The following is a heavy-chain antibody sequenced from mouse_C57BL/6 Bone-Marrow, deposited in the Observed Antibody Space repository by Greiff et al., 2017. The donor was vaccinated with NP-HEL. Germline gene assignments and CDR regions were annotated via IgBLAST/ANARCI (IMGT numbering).Heavy chain of an antibody. CDR2: IDPSDSET. V-gene: IGHV1-52*01. CDR1: GYTFTSYW. CDR3: ARESSNYDY. J-gene: IGHJ2*01. D-gene: IGHD2-5*01. Sequence: QVQLQQPGAELVRPGSSVKLSCKASGYTFTSYWMHWVKQRPIQGLEWIGNIDPSDSETHYNQKFKDKATLTVDKSSSTAYMQLSSLTSEDTAVYYCARESSNYDYWGQGTTLTVSS.